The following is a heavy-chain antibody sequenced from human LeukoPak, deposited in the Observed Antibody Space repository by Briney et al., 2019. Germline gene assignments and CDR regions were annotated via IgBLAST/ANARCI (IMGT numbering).Heavy chain of an antibody. V-gene: IGHV3-23*01. CDR3: VRKIYNYMDV. CDR2: ISVSGDRT. CDR1: GFTLSIYA. J-gene: IGHJ6*03. Sequence: GXXLXLSCAASGFTLSIYAMNWVRQAPGEGPEYIAYISVSGDRTNYADSVKGRFTISRDNSKNTLYLQLSSLRAEDTAVYYCVRKIYNYMDVWGKGTTVTVXS. D-gene: IGHD2-2*02.